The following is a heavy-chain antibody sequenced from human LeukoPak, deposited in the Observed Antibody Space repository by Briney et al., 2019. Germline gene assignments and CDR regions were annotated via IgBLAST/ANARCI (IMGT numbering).Heavy chain of an antibody. D-gene: IGHD3-3*01. J-gene: IGHJ6*03. CDR2: IIPIFGTA. V-gene: IGHV1-69*13. CDR3: ARGSYQFWSASVLYFYNYMDV. CDR1: GGTFSSYA. Sequence: ASVKVSCKASGGTFSSYAISWVRQAPGQGLEWMGGIIPIFGTANYAQKFQGRVTITADESTSTAYMELSSLRSDDTAVYYCARGSYQFWSASVLYFYNYMDVWGKGTPVTVSS.